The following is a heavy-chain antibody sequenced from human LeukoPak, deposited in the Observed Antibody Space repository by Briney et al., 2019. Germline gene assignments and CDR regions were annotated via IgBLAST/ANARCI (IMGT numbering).Heavy chain of an antibody. CDR3: ARGGVGYYDFWSGYYTGVGIDY. J-gene: IGHJ4*02. Sequence: SETLSLTCTVSGGSISSYYWSWIRQPPGKGLEWIGYIYYSGSTNYNPSLKSRVTISVDTSKNQFSLKLSSVTAADTAVYYCARGGVGYYDFWSGYYTGVGIDYWGQGTLVTVSP. V-gene: IGHV4-59*01. CDR1: GGSISSYY. CDR2: IYYSGST. D-gene: IGHD3-3*01.